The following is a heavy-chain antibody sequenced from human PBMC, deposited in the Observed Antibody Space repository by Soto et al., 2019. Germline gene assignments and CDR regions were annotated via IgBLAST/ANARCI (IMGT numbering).Heavy chain of an antibody. CDR3: ARGTSPGMSEEYCDL. V-gene: IGHV4-34*01. CDR2: INHSGST. CDR1: GGSFSGYY. J-gene: IGHJ2*01. Sequence: KQSQTLSLTCAVYGGSFSGYYWSWIRQPPGKGLEWIGEINHSGSTNYNPSLKSRVTISVDTSKNQFSLKLSSVTAADTAVYYCARGTSPGMSEEYCDLWGRGTLVTVSS. D-gene: IGHD3-10*01.